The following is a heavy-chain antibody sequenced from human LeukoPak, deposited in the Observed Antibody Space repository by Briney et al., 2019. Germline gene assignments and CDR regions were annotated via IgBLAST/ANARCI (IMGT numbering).Heavy chain of an antibody. CDR3: ATATGELRFLEWYPI. J-gene: IGHJ3*02. D-gene: IGHD3-3*01. Sequence: GASVKVSCKVSGYTLTELSMHWVRQAPGKGLEWMGGFDPEDGETIYAQKFQGRVTMTEDTSTDTAYMELSSLRSEDTAVYYCATATGELRFLEWYPIWGQGTIVTVSS. CDR2: FDPEDGET. V-gene: IGHV1-24*01. CDR1: GYTLTELS.